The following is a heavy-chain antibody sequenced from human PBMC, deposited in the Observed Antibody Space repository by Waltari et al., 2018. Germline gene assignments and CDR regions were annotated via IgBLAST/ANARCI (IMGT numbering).Heavy chain of an antibody. D-gene: IGHD2-2*01. V-gene: IGHV1-69-2*01. CDR2: IDPEDGET. CDR3: ARRSGHCDGTTCSAGWFDP. J-gene: IGHJ5*02. Sequence: VQQVPGKGLEWIGRIDPEDGETIYAEKFEDRVTLTADLATETAYLELSRLSSDDTATYYCARRSGHCDGTTCSAGWFDPWGQGTLVKVSS.